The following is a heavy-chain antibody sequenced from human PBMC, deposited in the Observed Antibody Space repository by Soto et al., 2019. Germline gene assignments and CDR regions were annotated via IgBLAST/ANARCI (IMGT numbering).Heavy chain of an antibody. Sequence: SETLSLTCTVSGGSISSYYWSWIRQPPGKGLEWIGYIYYSGSTNYNPSLKSRVTISVDTSKNQFSLKLSSVTAADTAVYYCARDLWGYCGTDCYPLDAWGPGTTVTVSS. CDR2: IYYSGST. D-gene: IGHD2-21*02. CDR1: GGSISSYY. J-gene: IGHJ6*02. CDR3: ARDLWGYCGTDCYPLDA. V-gene: IGHV4-59*12.